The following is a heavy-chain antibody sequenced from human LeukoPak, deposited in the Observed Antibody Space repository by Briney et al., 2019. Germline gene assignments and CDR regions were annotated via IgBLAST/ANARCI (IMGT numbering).Heavy chain of an antibody. Sequence: GGSLRLSCAASGFTFSSYGMRWVRQAPGKGLEWVAVISYDGSNKYYADSVKGRFTISRDNSKNTLYLQMNSLRAEDTAVYYCAKGPYGDYAYYYYMDVWGKGTTVTVSS. V-gene: IGHV3-30*18. CDR1: GFTFSSYG. D-gene: IGHD4-17*01. J-gene: IGHJ6*03. CDR3: AKGPYGDYAYYYYMDV. CDR2: ISYDGSNK.